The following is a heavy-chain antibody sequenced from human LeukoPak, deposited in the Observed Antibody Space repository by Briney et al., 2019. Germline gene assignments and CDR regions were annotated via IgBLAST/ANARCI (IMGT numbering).Heavy chain of an antibody. CDR1: GGSISSSSYY. V-gene: IGHV4-61*01. J-gene: IGHJ5*02. Sequence: PSETLSLTCTVSGGSISSSSYYWGWIRQPPGKGLEWIGYIHYSGSTNYNPSLKSRVTISVDTSKNQFSLKLSSVTAADTAVYYCARDRHDILTGYKKSYNWFDPWGQGTLVTVSS. D-gene: IGHD3-9*01. CDR3: ARDRHDILTGYKKSYNWFDP. CDR2: IHYSGST.